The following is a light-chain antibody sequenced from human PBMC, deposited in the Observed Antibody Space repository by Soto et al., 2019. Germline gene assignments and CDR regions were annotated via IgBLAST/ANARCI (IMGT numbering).Light chain of an antibody. Sequence: QSALTQPASVSGSPGQSITISCTGTSCDIGVCNYVSWYQQHPGTAPKLMIYDVTKRPSGVSNRFSGSKSGTTASLTISGLQAEDEADYYCTSYRGSGSFAVFGGGTKLTVL. CDR3: TSYRGSGSFAV. CDR2: DVT. CDR1: SCDIGVCNY. V-gene: IGLV2-14*01. J-gene: IGLJ2*01.